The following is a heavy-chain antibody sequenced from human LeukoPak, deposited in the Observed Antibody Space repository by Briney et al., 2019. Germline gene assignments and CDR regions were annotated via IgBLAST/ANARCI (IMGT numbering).Heavy chain of an antibody. CDR1: GFTFSSFA. D-gene: IGHD3-10*01. V-gene: IGHV4-34*01. CDR3: ARHVRLRLLWFGEFFDY. J-gene: IGHJ4*02. CDR2: INHSGST. Sequence: GSLRLSCAASGFTFSSFAMSWIRQPPGKGLEWIGEINHSGSTNYNPSLKSRVTISVDTSKNQFSLKLSSVTAADTAVYYCARHVRLRLLWFGEFFDYWGQGTLVTVSS.